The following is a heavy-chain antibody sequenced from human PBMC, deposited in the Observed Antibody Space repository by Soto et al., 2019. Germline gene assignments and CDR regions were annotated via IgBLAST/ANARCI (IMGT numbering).Heavy chain of an antibody. V-gene: IGHV3-74*01. CDR3: ARGASGNYYPDY. J-gene: IGHJ4*02. CDR1: GFTFSSYW. Sequence: EVQLVESEGNLVQPGGSLGLSCAASGFTFSSYWIHWVRQPPGKGLLWVSRINTDGSTTNYADSVKGRFTISRDNAKNTLYLQMNSLRAEDTAVYYCARGASGNYYPDYRGQGALVNISS. D-gene: IGHD3-10*01. CDR2: INTDGSTT.